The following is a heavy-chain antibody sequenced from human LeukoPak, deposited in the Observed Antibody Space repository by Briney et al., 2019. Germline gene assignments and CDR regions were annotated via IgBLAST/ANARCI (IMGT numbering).Heavy chain of an antibody. CDR1: GLTFRGYD. J-gene: IGHJ4*02. V-gene: IGHV3-30*18. Sequence: GGSLRLSCAASGLTFRGYDIHWVRQAPGKGLEWVAVISYDGSNKYYADSVKGRFTISRDNSKNTLYLQMTSLRAEDTAVYYCAKDFWSATYYFDYWGQGTLVTVSS. CDR2: ISYDGSNK. CDR3: AKDFWSATYYFDY. D-gene: IGHD3-3*01.